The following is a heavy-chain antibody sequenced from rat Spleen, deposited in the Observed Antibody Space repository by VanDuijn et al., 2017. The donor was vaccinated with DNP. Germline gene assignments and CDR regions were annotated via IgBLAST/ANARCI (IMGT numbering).Heavy chain of an antibody. CDR1: RFSFSDYY. V-gene: IGHV5-22*01. Sequence: EVQLVESGGGLVQPGRSLKLSCAASRFSFSDYYMAWVRQAPTKGLEWVAYIGSDAYAPYYGDSVKGRFTISIDNAKSTLYLQMNSLRSEDMATYYCVRWNSGHFDYWGQGVMVTVSS. D-gene: IGHD4-3*01. CDR2: IGSDAYAP. CDR3: VRWNSGHFDY. J-gene: IGHJ2*01.